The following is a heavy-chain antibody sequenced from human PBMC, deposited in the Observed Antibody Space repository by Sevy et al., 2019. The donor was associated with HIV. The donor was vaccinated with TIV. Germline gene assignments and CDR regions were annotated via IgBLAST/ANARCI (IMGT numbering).Heavy chain of an antibody. CDR3: ASTRDYYESNGYYFDF. V-gene: IGHV1-24*01. Sequence: ASVKVSCKVSGSTLTQLSMHWVRQAPGIGLEWMVTFDPEDGKTLNAKKFQGRVTMTEDTSTHTAYMELSSLTSEDTAIYYCASTRDYYESNGYYFDFWGQGTLVTVSS. J-gene: IGHJ4*02. D-gene: IGHD3-22*01. CDR1: GSTLTQLS. CDR2: FDPEDGKT.